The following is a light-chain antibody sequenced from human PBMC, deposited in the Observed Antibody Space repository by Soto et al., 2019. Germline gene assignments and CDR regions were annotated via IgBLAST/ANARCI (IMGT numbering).Light chain of an antibody. CDR2: ATS. CDR1: QSVSSS. CDR3: QQYVHWPPGA. J-gene: IGKJ1*01. V-gene: IGKV3-15*01. Sequence: EIVVTQSPATLSVSPGERVTLSCRASQSVSSSLARYQQRPGQAPRLLIYATSTRAAGIAARFSGSGSGTEFTLTISSLQSEDAAVYYCQQYVHWPPGAVGQGTPVEIK.